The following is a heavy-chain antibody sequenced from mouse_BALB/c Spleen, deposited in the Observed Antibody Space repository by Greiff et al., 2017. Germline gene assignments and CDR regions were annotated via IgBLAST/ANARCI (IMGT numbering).Heavy chain of an antibody. Sequence: EVKVVESGAELVRSGASVKLSCTASGFNIKDYYMHWVKQRPEQGLEWIGWIDPENGDTEYAPKFQGKATMTADTSSNTAYLQLSSLTSEDTAVYYCNAGYYGSSPYYFDYWGQGTTLTVSS. CDR1: GFNIKDYY. V-gene: IGHV14-4*02. J-gene: IGHJ2*01. CDR3: NAGYYGSSPYYFDY. D-gene: IGHD1-1*01. CDR2: IDPENGDT.